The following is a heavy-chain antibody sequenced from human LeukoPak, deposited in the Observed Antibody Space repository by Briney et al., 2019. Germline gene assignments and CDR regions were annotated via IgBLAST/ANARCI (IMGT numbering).Heavy chain of an antibody. Sequence: GGSLRLSCAVSGFTVSNNYMSWVRQAPGKGLEWVSHIYSGGDTYHADSVKGRFTISRDHSKNTVYLQVNNLRVEDTAAYYCARDTGLWWGQGTLVTVSS. D-gene: IGHD2-21*01. J-gene: IGHJ4*02. CDR2: IYSGGDT. CDR1: GFTVSNNY. V-gene: IGHV3-53*01. CDR3: ARDTGLW.